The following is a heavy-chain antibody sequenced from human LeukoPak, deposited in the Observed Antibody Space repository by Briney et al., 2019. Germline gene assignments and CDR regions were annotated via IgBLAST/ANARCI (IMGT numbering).Heavy chain of an antibody. CDR1: GGSISSYY. Sequence: SETLSLTCAVSGGSISSYYWGWIRQPLGKGLEWIGYIYYSGSTNYNPSPKSRVAISVDTSKNQFSLKLSSVTAADTAVYYCARVGDTTVAYIDYWGQGTLVTVSS. D-gene: IGHD4-17*01. V-gene: IGHV4-59*01. CDR3: ARVGDTTVAYIDY. CDR2: IYYSGST. J-gene: IGHJ4*02.